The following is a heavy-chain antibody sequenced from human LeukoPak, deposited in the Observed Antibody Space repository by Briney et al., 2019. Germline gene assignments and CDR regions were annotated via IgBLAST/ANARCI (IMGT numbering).Heavy chain of an antibody. Sequence: SVKVSCKASGGTFSSYAISWVRQAPGQGLEWMGRIIPILGIANYAQKFQGRVTITADKSTSTAYMELSSLRSEDTAVYYCARALYKGRNGAFDIWGQGTMVTVSS. D-gene: IGHD1-1*01. CDR1: GGTFSSYA. CDR3: ARALYKGRNGAFDI. V-gene: IGHV1-69*04. CDR2: IIPILGIA. J-gene: IGHJ3*02.